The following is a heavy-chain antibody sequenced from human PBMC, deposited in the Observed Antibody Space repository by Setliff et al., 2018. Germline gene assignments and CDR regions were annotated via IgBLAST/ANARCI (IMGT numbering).Heavy chain of an antibody. D-gene: IGHD2-2*01. Sequence: SETLSLTCGGYGGSISDYYWSWIRQPPGKGLEWIGEINHSGSTNYNPSLKSRVTISLDTSRNQVSLKLSSVTAADTAVYYCARVVPAAMYFDYWGQGTLVTVSS. V-gene: IGHV4-34*01. CDR2: INHSGST. CDR3: ARVVPAAMYFDY. CDR1: GGSISDYY. J-gene: IGHJ4*02.